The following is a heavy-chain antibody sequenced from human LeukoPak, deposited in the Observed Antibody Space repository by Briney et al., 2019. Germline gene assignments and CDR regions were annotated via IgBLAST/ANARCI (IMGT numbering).Heavy chain of an antibody. J-gene: IGHJ5*02. D-gene: IGHD5-18*01. Sequence: SETLSLTCSVSGYSLSSGFYWGWIRQPPGKGLEWIGGIYHSGNTYYNPSLKSRVTISVDTSKNQFSLKLSSVTAADTAVYYCARRGYSYGWPRLVWFDPWGQGTLVTVSS. CDR1: GYSLSSGFY. CDR3: ARRGYSYGWPRLVWFDP. CDR2: IYHSGNT. V-gene: IGHV4-38-2*02.